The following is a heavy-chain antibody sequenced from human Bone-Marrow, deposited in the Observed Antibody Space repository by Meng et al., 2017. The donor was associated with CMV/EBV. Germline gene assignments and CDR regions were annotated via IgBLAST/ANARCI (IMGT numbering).Heavy chain of an antibody. Sequence: SETLSLTCTVSGGSVSSGTHDWGWIRQPPGKGLEWIAAIYYTGRSYYNPSLKSRVTISRDTSKNQFSLKLTFVAAADTAVYYCAKYPRYCSSTSCYDYHFDFWGQGTLVTVSS. D-gene: IGHD2-2*01. CDR1: GGSVSSGTHD. J-gene: IGHJ4*02. CDR2: IYYTGRS. CDR3: AKYPRYCSSTSCYDYHFDF. V-gene: IGHV4-39*01.